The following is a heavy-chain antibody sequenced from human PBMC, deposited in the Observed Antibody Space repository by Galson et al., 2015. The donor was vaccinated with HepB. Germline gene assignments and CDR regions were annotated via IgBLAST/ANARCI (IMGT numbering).Heavy chain of an antibody. CDR2: ISTDSSTI. J-gene: IGHJ4*02. V-gene: IGHV3-48*01. CDR3: GRDFSYGSLDFGN. CDR1: GFTFSSYT. Sequence: SLRLSCAASGFTFSSYTMNWVRQAPGKGLEWLSYISTDSSTIYYADSVKGRFTISRDNAKNSLYLQMNSLGAEDSAIYYCGRDFSYGSLDFGNWGQGTLVTVFS. D-gene: IGHD6-6*01.